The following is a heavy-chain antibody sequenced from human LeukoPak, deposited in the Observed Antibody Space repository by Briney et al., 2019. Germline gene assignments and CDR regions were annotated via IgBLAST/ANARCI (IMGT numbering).Heavy chain of an antibody. CDR3: ARHLSRKIAAAGIGY. V-gene: IGHV4-59*08. CDR1: GGSISSYY. D-gene: IGHD6-13*01. Sequence: SETLSLTCTVSGGSISSYYWSWIRQPPGKGLEWIGYIYYSGSTNYNPSLKSRVTISVDTSKNQFSLKLSSVTAADTAVYYCARHLSRKIAAAGIGYWGQGTLVTVSS. CDR2: IYYSGST. J-gene: IGHJ4*02.